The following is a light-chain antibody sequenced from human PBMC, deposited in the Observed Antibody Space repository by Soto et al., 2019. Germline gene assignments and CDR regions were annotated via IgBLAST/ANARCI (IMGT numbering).Light chain of an antibody. CDR3: QSYATSLNDWV. V-gene: IGLV1-40*01. Sequence: QSVLTQPPSVSGAPGQRVTISCTGSSSNTWAGYDVHWYQQVPGMAPKLLIFGTYERPSGVPDRFSGSKSGASASLAISGLQTEDEADYYCQSYATSLNDWVVGGGTKLTVL. CDR2: GTY. CDR1: SSNTWAGYD. J-gene: IGLJ3*02.